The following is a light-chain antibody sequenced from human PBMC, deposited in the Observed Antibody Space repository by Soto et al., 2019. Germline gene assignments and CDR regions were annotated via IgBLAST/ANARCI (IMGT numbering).Light chain of an antibody. CDR1: SSDVGVYNF. Sequence: QSAPTQPASVSGSPGQSITISCSGTSSDVGVYNFVSWYQHHPGKAPQLIIFDVNNRPSGVSSRFSGSKSGTTASLTISGLQAEDEADYFCTSYTVNTLLAFGTGTKLTVL. J-gene: IGLJ1*01. V-gene: IGLV2-14*03. CDR3: TSYTVNTLLA. CDR2: DVN.